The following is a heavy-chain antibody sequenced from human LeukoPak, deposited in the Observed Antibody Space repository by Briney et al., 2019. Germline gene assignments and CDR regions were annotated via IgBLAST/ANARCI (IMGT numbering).Heavy chain of an antibody. D-gene: IGHD5/OR15-5a*01. CDR1: GYTFTDHW. V-gene: IGHV5-51*01. CDR2: IYPGDSDT. CDR3: ARGDNSVWYFFDY. J-gene: IGHJ4*02. Sequence: GESLKISCKASGYTFTDHWIGWVRQMPGKGLEWMGIIYPGDSDTRYSPSFQGQVTISADKSISTAYLQWRNLQAPDTAMYYCARGDNSVWYFFDYWGQGTLVTVSS.